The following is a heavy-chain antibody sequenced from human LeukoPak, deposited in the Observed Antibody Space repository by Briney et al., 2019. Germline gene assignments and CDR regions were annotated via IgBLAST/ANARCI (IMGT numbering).Heavy chain of an antibody. CDR3: AKDPSRVVVTAPYFDY. V-gene: IGHV3-23*01. Sequence: GGSLRLSCAASGFTFSSYAMSWVRQAPGKGLEWVSAISGSGGSTYYADSVKGRFTISRDNSKNTLYLQMNSLRAEDTAVYYCAKDPSRVVVTAPYFDYWGQGTLVTVSS. D-gene: IGHD2-21*02. J-gene: IGHJ4*02. CDR2: ISGSGGST. CDR1: GFTFSSYA.